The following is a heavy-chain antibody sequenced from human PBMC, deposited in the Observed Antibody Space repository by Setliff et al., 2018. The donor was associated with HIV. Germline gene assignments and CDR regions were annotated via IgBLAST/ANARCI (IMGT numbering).Heavy chain of an antibody. CDR2: INPNSGGT. Sequence: ASVKVSCKASGYTFTDYYIHWVRQAPGQGLEWMGRINPNSGGTNYAQKFQGRVTMTRDRSISTAHMELSRLRSDDTAVYYCATKVYCTNGVCPYAFDIWGQGTMVTVSS. CDR1: GYTFTDYY. CDR3: ATKVYCTNGVCPYAFDI. D-gene: IGHD2-8*01. V-gene: IGHV1-2*06. J-gene: IGHJ3*02.